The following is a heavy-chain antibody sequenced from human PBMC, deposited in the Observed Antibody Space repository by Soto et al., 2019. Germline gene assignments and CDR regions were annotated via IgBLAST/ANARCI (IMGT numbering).Heavy chain of an antibody. CDR3: ARLPGPLLAVLYLYPVDGRELVSAADV. J-gene: IGHJ6*01. Sequence: QMQLVESGGGVVQPGRSLRLSCAASGFTFSSYPMHWVRQAPGKGLEWVAVISFDGSKKYYADSVKGRCFISKDNSKNMLSLQMNSLRGEDSAVYYCARLPGPLLAVLYLYPVDGRELVSAADVWGQWTAVTVSS. V-gene: IGHV3-30-3*01. CDR1: GFTFSSYP. CDR2: ISFDGSKK. D-gene: IGHD1-26*01.